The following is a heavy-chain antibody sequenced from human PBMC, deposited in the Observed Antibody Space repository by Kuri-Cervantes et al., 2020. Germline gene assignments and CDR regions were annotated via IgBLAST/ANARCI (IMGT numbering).Heavy chain of an antibody. CDR3: ARGGIVGATPYYFDY. J-gene: IGHJ4*02. D-gene: IGHD1-26*01. Sequence: SVKVSCKASGGTFSSYAISWVRQAPGQGLEWMGGIIPIFGTASYAQKFQGRVTITTDESTSTAYMELSSLRSEDTAVYYCARGGIVGATPYYFDYWGQGTLVTVSS. CDR2: IIPIFGTA. CDR1: GGTFSSYA. V-gene: IGHV1-69*05.